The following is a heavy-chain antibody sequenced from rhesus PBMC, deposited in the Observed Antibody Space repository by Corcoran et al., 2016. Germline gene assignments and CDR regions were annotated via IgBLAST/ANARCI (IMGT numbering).Heavy chain of an antibody. CDR1: GYSISSGYD. V-gene: IGHV4-76*01. J-gene: IGHJ4*01. D-gene: IGHD3-9*01. Sequence: ESGPGVVKPSETLSLTCAVSGYSISSGYDWSWIRQPPGKGLEWIGYIYGSSGSTNYNPSLKNRVTISKDTSKNQFSLKLSSVTAADTAVYYCARGYYEDDYWLLVHRGGYYFDYWGQGVLVTVSS. CDR3: ARGYYEDDYWLLVHRGGYYFDY. CDR2: IYGSSGST.